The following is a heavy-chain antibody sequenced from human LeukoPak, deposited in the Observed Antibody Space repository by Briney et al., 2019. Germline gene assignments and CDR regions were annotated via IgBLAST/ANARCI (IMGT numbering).Heavy chain of an antibody. Sequence: SETLSLTCTVSGGSISSYYWSWIRQPPGKGLEWIGYIYHSGSTNYNPSLKSRVTISVDTSKNQFSLKLSSVTAADTAVYYCAREVAGNFDYWGQGTLVTVSS. J-gene: IGHJ4*02. CDR1: GGSISSYY. D-gene: IGHD6-19*01. CDR3: AREVAGNFDY. V-gene: IGHV4-59*01. CDR2: IYHSGST.